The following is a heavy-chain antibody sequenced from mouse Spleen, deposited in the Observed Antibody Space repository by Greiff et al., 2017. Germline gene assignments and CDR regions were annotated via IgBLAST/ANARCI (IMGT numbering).Heavy chain of an antibody. CDR1: GFTFTDYY. Sequence: EVNVVESGGGLVQPGGSLSLSCAASGFTFTDYYMSWVRQPPGKALEWLGFIRNKANGYTTEYSASVKGRFTISRDNSQSILYLQMNALGAEDSATYYCARFYYDDGRFAYWGQGTLVTVSA. CDR2: IRNKANGYTT. J-gene: IGHJ3*01. CDR3: ARFYYDDGRFAY. V-gene: IGHV7-3*01. D-gene: IGHD1-1*02.